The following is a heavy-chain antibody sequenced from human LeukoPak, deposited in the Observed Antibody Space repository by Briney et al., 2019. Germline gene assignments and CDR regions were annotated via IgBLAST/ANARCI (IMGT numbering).Heavy chain of an antibody. CDR3: ASKQHLEY. J-gene: IGHJ4*02. CDR1: GFTFSSHL. CDR2: ISSDGSTT. Sequence: GGSLRLSCAASGFTFSSHLMHWVRQPPGEGLVWVSRISSDGSTTNYADSVKGRFTISRDNANNALYLQMNSLRAEDTAVYYCASKQHLEYWGQGTLVTVSS. V-gene: IGHV3-74*01. D-gene: IGHD6-13*01.